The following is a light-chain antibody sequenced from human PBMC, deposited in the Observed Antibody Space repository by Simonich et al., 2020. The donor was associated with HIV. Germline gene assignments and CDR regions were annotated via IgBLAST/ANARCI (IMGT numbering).Light chain of an antibody. CDR3: QQEGSSPPYT. CDR1: QSVSSY. CDR2: GAS. Sequence: EIVLTQSPATLSLSPGERATLACRARQSVSSYLAWYQLKPGQAPRLLIYGASSRATGLPDRFSGSGSGTDFTLTSNRLEPEDFAVYYCQQEGSSPPYTFGQGTKLEIK. V-gene: IGKV3-20*01. J-gene: IGKJ2*01.